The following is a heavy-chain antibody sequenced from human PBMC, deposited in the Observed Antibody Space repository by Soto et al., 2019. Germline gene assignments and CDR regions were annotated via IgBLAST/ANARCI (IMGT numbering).Heavy chain of an antibody. V-gene: IGHV1-69*13. CDR1: GGTFSSYA. Sequence: GASVKVSCKASGGTFSSYATSWVRQAPGQGLEWMGGIIPIFGTANYAQKFQGRVTITADESTSTAHMELSSLRSEDTAVYYCATPGIAAADYYYYGMDVWGQGTTVTVSS. D-gene: IGHD6-13*01. CDR3: ATPGIAAADYYYYGMDV. J-gene: IGHJ6*02. CDR2: IIPIFGTA.